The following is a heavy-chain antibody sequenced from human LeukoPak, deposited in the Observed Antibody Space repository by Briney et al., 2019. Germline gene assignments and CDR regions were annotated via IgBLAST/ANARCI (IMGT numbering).Heavy chain of an antibody. Sequence: SETLSLTCTVSGDSISSGNSYWSWIRQPPGKGLEWIGYIHYSGSTYYNPSLKSRVTISVDTSKNQFSLKLSSVTAADTAVYYCASNGYYYGSGSYYYHYFDYWGQGTLVTVSS. CDR2: IHYSGST. CDR3: ASNGYYYGSGSYYYHYFDY. CDR1: GDSISSGNSY. V-gene: IGHV4-30-4*01. D-gene: IGHD3-10*01. J-gene: IGHJ4*02.